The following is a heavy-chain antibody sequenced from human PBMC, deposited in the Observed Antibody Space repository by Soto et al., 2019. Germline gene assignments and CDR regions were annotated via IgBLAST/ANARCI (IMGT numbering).Heavy chain of an antibody. CDR1: GGCTSGKY. CDR3: ARDFDVTTALDYWYFDL. CDR2: IYSSGRT. J-gene: IGHJ2*01. V-gene: IGHV4-4*07. Sequence: QVHLQESGPGVVKASETLSLTCSLSGGCTSGKYWSWIRQSAGKGLEWIGRIYSSGRTHYNPSLGSRVSMSVAQNSFSLRLTSVTAADTAIYYRARDFDVTTALDYWYFDLWGRGTQVSVSS. D-gene: IGHD4-17*01.